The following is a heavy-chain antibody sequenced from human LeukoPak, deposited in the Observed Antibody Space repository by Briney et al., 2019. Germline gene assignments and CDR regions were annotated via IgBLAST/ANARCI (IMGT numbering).Heavy chain of an antibody. Sequence: SVKVSCKASGGTFSSYTISWVRQAPGQGLEWMGRIIPILGIANYAQKFQGRVTITADKSTSTAYMELSSLRSEDTAVYYCASSHCGGDCFSGGAFDIWGQGTMVTVPS. J-gene: IGHJ3*02. CDR1: GGTFSSYT. CDR2: IIPILGIA. D-gene: IGHD2-21*01. CDR3: ASSHCGGDCFSGGAFDI. V-gene: IGHV1-69*02.